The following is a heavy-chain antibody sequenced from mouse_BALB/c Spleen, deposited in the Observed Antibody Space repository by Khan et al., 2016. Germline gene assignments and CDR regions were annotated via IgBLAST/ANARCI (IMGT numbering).Heavy chain of an antibody. CDR1: GFNIKDTY. Sequence: VQLKQSGAELVKPGASVKLSCTASGFNIKDTYMHWVKQRPEQGLEWIGRIDPANGNTKYDPKFQGKATITADTSSNTAYLQLSSLTSEDTAVYSCARSPYDYDVGFAYWRQGTLVTVSA. J-gene: IGHJ3*01. CDR3: ARSPYDYDVGFAY. D-gene: IGHD2-4*01. CDR2: IDPANGNT. V-gene: IGHV14-3*02.